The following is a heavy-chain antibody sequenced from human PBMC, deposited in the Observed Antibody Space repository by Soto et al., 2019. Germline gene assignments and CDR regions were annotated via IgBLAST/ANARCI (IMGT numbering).Heavy chain of an antibody. CDR1: GDSIFSSTYY. V-gene: IGHV4-39*01. Sequence: SETLSLTCTVSGDSIFSSTYYWAWIRQSPGKGLEWIGNMYYSGSTYYNLSLKSRVTMSVDTSKNQFSLKISSVTAADTSVYYCARIVVIPAAPDYYNYYGVDVWGQGTTVT. CDR3: ARIVVIPAAPDYYNYYGVDV. D-gene: IGHD2-2*01. J-gene: IGHJ6*02. CDR2: MYYSGST.